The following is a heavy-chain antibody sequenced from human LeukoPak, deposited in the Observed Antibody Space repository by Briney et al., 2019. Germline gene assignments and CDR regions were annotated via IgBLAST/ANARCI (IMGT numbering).Heavy chain of an antibody. CDR2: INPNSGGT. V-gene: IGHV1-2*02. J-gene: IGHJ3*02. Sequence: ASVKVSCKASGYTFTGYYMHWVRQAPGQGLEWMGWINPNSGGTNYAQKFQGRVTMTRDTSISTAYMELSRLRSDDTAVYYCARGFFGVVIHSAFDIWGQGTMVTVSS. D-gene: IGHD3-3*01. CDR1: GYTFTGYY. CDR3: ARGFFGVVIHSAFDI.